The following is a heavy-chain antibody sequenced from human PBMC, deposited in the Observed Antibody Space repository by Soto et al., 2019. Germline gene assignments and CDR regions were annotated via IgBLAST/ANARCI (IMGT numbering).Heavy chain of an antibody. CDR2: INQDGSEE. Sequence: EVQLVQSGGGLVQPGGSLRLSCAASGFPFSVFSMSWVRQAPGKGLEWVASINQDGSEEDYVDSVRGRFTISRDNAQTSLYLQLNSLRAEDTALYFCVTGRGSAAYGGQGTLVTVSS. D-gene: IGHD3-10*01. V-gene: IGHV3-7*01. CDR3: VTGRGSAAY. J-gene: IGHJ4*02. CDR1: GFPFSVFS.